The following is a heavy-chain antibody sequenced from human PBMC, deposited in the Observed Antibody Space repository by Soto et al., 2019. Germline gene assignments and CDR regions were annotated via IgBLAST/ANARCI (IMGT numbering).Heavy chain of an antibody. V-gene: IGHV3-30*18. Sequence: GGSLRLSCAASGFTFSSYGMHWVRQAPGKGLEWVAVISYDGSNKYYADSVKGRLTISRDNSKNTLYLQMNSLRAEDTAVYYCAKDLRLTSSGWYGNFDYWGQGTLVTVSS. D-gene: IGHD6-19*01. CDR3: AKDLRLTSSGWYGNFDY. J-gene: IGHJ4*02. CDR1: GFTFSSYG. CDR2: ISYDGSNK.